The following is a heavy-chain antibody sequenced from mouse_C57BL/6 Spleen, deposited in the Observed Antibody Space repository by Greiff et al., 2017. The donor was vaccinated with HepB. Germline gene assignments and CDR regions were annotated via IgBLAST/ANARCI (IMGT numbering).Heavy chain of an antibody. CDR3: SRSAYYGNPYCFDY. D-gene: IGHD2-10*01. Sequence: QVQLQQPGAELVKPGASVKLSCKASGYTFTSYWMHWVQQRPGQGLEWIGMIHPNSGSTNYNEKFKSKATLTVDKSSSTAYMQLSILTSEDSAVYYCSRSAYYGNPYCFDYWGQGTTLTVSS. CDR2: IHPNSGST. J-gene: IGHJ2*01. V-gene: IGHV1-64*01. CDR1: GYTFTSYW.